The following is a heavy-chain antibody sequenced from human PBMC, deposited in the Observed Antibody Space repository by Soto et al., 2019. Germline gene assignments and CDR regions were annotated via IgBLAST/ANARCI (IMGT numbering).Heavy chain of an antibody. CDR1: GYTFTSYG. J-gene: IGHJ4*02. V-gene: IGHV1-18*01. CDR2: ISAYNGNT. CDR3: ARVLYCGGDCYTSFDY. D-gene: IGHD2-21*01. Sequence: QVQLVQSGAEVKKHGASVKVSCKASGYTFTSYGISWVRQAPGQGLEWMGWISAYNGNTNYAQKLQGRVTMTTDTSTSTAYMELRSLRSDDTAVYYCARVLYCGGDCYTSFDYWGQGTLVTVSS.